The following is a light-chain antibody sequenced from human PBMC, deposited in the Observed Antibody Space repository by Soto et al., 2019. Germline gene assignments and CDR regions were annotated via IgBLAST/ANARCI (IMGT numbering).Light chain of an antibody. CDR2: AVS. J-gene: IGLJ1*01. Sequence: QSVLTQPASVSGSPGQSIAISCTGTSSDVGLYDYVSWYQQHPGKAPQLMIYAVSNRPSGVSNRFSASKSGNTASLAISGLQSEDEADYYCAAWDDSLNGYVFGTGTKVTVL. CDR1: SSDVGLYDY. V-gene: IGLV2-14*01. CDR3: AAWDDSLNGYV.